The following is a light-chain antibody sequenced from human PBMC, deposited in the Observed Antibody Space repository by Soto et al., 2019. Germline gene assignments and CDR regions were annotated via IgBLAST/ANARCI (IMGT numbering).Light chain of an antibody. CDR2: GAS. V-gene: IGKV3-15*01. CDR1: QRVSSN. J-gene: IGKJ5*01. Sequence: EIVRTQSPATLSGSPGGRGTLSCRARQRVSSNLGWYQQQPGQAPRLLIYGASTRATGIPARFGGSGSGTDFTLTISSLEPEDFAVYYCQQGSNWPITFGQGTRLEIK. CDR3: QQGSNWPIT.